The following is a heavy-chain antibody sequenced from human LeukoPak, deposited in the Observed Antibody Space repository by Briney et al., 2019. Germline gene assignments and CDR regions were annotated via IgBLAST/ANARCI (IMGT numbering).Heavy chain of an antibody. D-gene: IGHD3-16*02. CDR2: ISSSGSTI. J-gene: IGHJ3*02. CDR1: GFTFSSYE. CDR3: AIGGLYDYVWGSYRYKSAFDI. V-gene: IGHV3-48*03. Sequence: GGSLRLSCAASGFTFSSYEMNWVRQAPGKGPEWVSYISSSGSTIYYADSVKGRFTISRDNAKNSLSLQMNSLRAEDTAVYYCAIGGLYDYVWGSYRYKSAFDIWGQGTMVTVSS.